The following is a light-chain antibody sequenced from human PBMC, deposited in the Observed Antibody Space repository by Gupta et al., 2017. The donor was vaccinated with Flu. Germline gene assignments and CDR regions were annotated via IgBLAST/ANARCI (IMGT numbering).Light chain of an antibody. J-gene: IGKJ4*01. V-gene: IGKV1-33*01. CDR1: QDIRNS. Sequence: DIQMTQYPPSLSASVGDRVTITCQASQDIRNSLNWFQQKPGKAPKLLMYDASNLQTGVPSRFSGSGSGTDFAFTISSLQPEDIATYYCQQYRSVPLTFGGGTTVEIK. CDR3: QQYRSVPLT. CDR2: DAS.